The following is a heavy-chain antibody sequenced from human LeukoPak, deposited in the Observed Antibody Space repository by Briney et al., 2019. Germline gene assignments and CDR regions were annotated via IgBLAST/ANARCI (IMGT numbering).Heavy chain of an antibody. CDR1: GLAFSAYK. D-gene: IGHD2-15*01. CDR3: VVGGSPGY. Sequence: GGSLRLSCAASGLAFSAYKMHWVRQAPRKGLVWVSRISTDGYTIDYADFVQGRFTASRDNTKNTWSLEMNSLRAEDTAVYYCVVGGSPGYWGQGTLVTVSS. CDR2: ISTDGYTI. J-gene: IGHJ4*02. V-gene: IGHV3-74*01.